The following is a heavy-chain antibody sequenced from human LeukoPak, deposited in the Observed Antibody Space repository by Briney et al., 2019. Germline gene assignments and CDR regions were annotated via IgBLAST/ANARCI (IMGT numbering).Heavy chain of an antibody. Sequence: PGGSLRLSCAASGFTFSSCGMHWVRQAPGKGLEWVAFIRYDGSNKYYADSVKGRFTISRDNSKNTLYLQMNSLRAEDTAVYYCAGYYDILTGYWGQGTLVTVSS. J-gene: IGHJ4*02. CDR1: GFTFSSCG. V-gene: IGHV3-30*02. D-gene: IGHD3-9*01. CDR2: IRYDGSNK. CDR3: AGYYDILTGY.